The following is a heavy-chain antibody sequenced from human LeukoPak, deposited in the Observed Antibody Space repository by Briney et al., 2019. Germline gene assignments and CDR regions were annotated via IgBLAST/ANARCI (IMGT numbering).Heavy chain of an antibody. CDR3: ARDGGAYDFWSGYCDY. V-gene: IGHV3-48*01. CDR2: IDSSGSTT. J-gene: IGHJ4*02. CDR1: GFIFSSYA. Sequence: AGGSLRLSCAASGFIFSSYAMTWVRQALGKGLESVSYIDSSGSTTLYADSVKGRFTISRDNAKNSLYLQMNSLRAEDTAVYYCARDGGAYDFWSGYCDYWGQGTLVTVSS. D-gene: IGHD3-3*01.